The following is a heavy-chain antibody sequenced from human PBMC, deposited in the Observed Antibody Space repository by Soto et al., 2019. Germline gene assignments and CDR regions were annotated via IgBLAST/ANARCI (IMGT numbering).Heavy chain of an antibody. Sequence: ASVKVSCKASGYTFTNYAITWVRQAPGQGLEWMGWISTYNGNTNYAQKFQGRVTMTTDTSTNTASMELRSLKSDDTAVYYCARKILTAAGSIVKFDYWGQGTLVTVSS. CDR2: ISTYNGNT. CDR3: ARKILTAAGSIVKFDY. J-gene: IGHJ4*02. CDR1: GYTFTNYA. V-gene: IGHV1-18*04. D-gene: IGHD6-13*01.